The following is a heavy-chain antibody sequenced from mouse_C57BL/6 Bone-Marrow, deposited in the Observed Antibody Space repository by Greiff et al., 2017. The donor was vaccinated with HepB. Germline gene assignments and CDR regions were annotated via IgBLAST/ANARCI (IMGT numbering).Heavy chain of an antibody. V-gene: IGHV1-4*01. CDR2: INPSSGYT. J-gene: IGHJ4*01. Sequence: VKVVDSGAELARPGASVKMSCKASGYTFTSYTMHWVKQRPGQGLEWIGYINPSSGYTKYNQKFKDKATLTADKSSSTAYMQLSSLTSEDSAVYYCASGYGSSYAMDYWGQGTSVTVSS. CDR3: ASGYGSSYAMDY. CDR1: GYTFTSYT. D-gene: IGHD1-1*01.